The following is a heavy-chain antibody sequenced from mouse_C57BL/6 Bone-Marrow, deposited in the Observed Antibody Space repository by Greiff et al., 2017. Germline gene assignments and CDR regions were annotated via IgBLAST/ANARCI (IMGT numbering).Heavy chain of an antibody. V-gene: IGHV1-63*01. CDR2: IYPGGGYT. CDR1: GYTFTNYW. CDR3: ARQRLRYWYFDV. D-gene: IGHD1-1*01. Sequence: VQLVESGAELVRPGTSVKMSCKASGYTFTNYWIGWAKQRPGHGLEWIGAIYPGGGYTNYNEKFKGKATLTADKPSSTAYMQFSSLTAEDPAIYYCARQRLRYWYFDVWGTGTTVTVSS. J-gene: IGHJ1*03.